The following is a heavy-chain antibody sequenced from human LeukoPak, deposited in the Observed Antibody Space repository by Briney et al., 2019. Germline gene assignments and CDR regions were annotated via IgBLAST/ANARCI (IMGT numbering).Heavy chain of an antibody. V-gene: IGHV1-18*01. CDR3: ATAGSGGAHVNAFDI. CDR1: GYTFTSYG. D-gene: IGHD4/OR15-4a*01. CDR2: ISAYNGKK. Sequence: ASVKVSCKASGYTFTSYGITWERRAPGQGLAWMGWISAYNGKKNYAQNFQGRVAMTTDTSTSTAYMELRSLRSDDTAVYYCATAGSGGAHVNAFDIWGQGTVVTVSS. J-gene: IGHJ3*02.